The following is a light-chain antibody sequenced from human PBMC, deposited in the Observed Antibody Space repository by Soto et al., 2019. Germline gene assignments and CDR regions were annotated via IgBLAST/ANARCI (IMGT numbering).Light chain of an antibody. V-gene: IGKV3-15*01. CDR3: QHPET. CDR2: AAS. J-gene: IGKJ3*01. Sequence: EIVMTQSPATLSVSPGERVTLSCRPSQSVSNNLAWYQQKPGQAPRLLIYAASTKATGIPARFSGSGSGTEFTLTISSLQSEDFAVYYCQHPETFGPGTKVDLK. CDR1: QSVSNN.